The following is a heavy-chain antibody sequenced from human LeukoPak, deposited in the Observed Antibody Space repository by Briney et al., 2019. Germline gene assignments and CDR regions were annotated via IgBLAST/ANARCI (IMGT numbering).Heavy chain of an antibody. D-gene: IGHD4-11*01. J-gene: IGHJ4*02. CDR2: IYYSGST. V-gene: IGHV4-59*01. CDR3: ARLRGNYFPDY. Sequence: EASETLPLTCAVSGGSISSYYWSWIRQPPGKGLERIGYIYYSGSTNYNPSLKSRVTISVDTSKNQFSLKLSSVTAADTAVYYCARLRGNYFPDYWGQGTLVTVSS. CDR1: GGSISSYY.